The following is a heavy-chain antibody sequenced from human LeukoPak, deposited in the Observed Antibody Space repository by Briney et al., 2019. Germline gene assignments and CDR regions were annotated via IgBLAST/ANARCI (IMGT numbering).Heavy chain of an antibody. CDR3: ARVMSASVWRTYGSYYYYYYMDV. Sequence: GGSLRLSCAASGFTFSSYWMTWVRQAPGKGLEWVANIKQDGSEKYSVDSVKGRFTIPRDNAKNSLYMQMNSLRAEDTAVYYCARVMSASVWRTYGSYYYYYYMDVWGKGTTVTVSS. D-gene: IGHD3-16*01. CDR1: GFTFSSYW. V-gene: IGHV3-7*01. J-gene: IGHJ6*03. CDR2: IKQDGSEK.